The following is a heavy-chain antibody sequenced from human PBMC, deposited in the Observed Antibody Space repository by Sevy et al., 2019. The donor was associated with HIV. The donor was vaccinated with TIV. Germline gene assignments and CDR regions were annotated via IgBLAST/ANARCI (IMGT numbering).Heavy chain of an antibody. Sequence: GGSLRLSCEASAINIRDYWMNWVRQAPGKGLEWVANINPDGSKIYYADSVKGRFIISRDIAKNSLYLQMNSLRDEDTAVYYCARVRDEWGPEGMDVWGQGTTVTVSS. J-gene: IGHJ6*02. D-gene: IGHD3-10*01. V-gene: IGHV3-7*02. CDR2: INPDGSKI. CDR1: AINIRDYW. CDR3: ARVRDEWGPEGMDV.